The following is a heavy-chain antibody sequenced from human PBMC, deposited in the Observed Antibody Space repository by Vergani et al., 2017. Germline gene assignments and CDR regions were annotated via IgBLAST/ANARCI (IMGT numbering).Heavy chain of an antibody. V-gene: IGHV4-38-2*02. CDR2: IYHSGNT. CDR3: AGDSGGYVWGSYEAWFDP. Sequence: QVQLQESGPGLVKPSETLSLTCTVSGYSISSGYYSGWIRQPPGKGLGWIGSIYHSGNTYYNPSLKGPVTIAVDTTRNQFFLKLSSVTAADTAVYYCAGDSGGYVWGSYEAWFDPWGQGTLVTVSS. D-gene: IGHD3-16*01. J-gene: IGHJ5*02. CDR1: GYSISSGYY.